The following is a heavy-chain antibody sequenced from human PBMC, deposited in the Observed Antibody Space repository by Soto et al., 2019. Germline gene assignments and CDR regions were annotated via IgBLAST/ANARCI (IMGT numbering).Heavy chain of an antibody. CDR1: GFTFSTYT. CDR2: VLQTGSST. D-gene: IGHD4-17*01. Sequence: GGSLRLSCAASGFTFSTYTMSWVRQAPGKGLEWVSAVLQTGSSTFYADSVKGRFTISRDNSQNTLYLQMNNLRAADTAVYYCAKDFTPDGYWDFDYWGQGTLVTVSS. V-gene: IGHV3-23*01. CDR3: AKDFTPDGYWDFDY. J-gene: IGHJ4*02.